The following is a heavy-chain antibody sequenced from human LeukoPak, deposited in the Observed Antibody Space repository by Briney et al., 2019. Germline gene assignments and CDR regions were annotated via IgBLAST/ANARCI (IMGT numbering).Heavy chain of an antibody. D-gene: IGHD3-22*01. Sequence: SETLSLTCTVSGGSISSSSYYWGWIRQPPGKGLEWIGSIYYSGSTYYNPSLKSRVTMSVDPSKNQFSLKLSSVTAADTAVYYCARERQDYYDSSGFLDYWGQGTLVTVSS. CDR3: ARERQDYYDSSGFLDY. J-gene: IGHJ4*02. CDR2: IYYSGST. CDR1: GGSISSSSYY. V-gene: IGHV4-39*07.